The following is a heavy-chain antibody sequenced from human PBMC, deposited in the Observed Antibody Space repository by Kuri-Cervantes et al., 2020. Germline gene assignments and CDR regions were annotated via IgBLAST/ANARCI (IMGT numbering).Heavy chain of an antibody. CDR1: GYTFTSYD. CDR3: ARDVFGAAVASRAFDI. V-gene: IGHV1-8*01. D-gene: IGHD6-19*01. Sequence: ASVKVSCKASGYTFTSYDINWVRQATGQGLEWMGWMNPNSGNTGYAQKFQGRVTMTGNTSISTAYMRLKSLRSDDTAVYYCARDVFGAAVASRAFDIWGQGTMVTVSS. CDR2: MNPNSGNT. J-gene: IGHJ3*02.